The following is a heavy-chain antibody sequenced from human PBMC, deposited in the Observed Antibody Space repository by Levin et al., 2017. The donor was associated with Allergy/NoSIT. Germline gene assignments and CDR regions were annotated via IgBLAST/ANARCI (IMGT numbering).Heavy chain of an antibody. CDR2: MYPNSGNT. CDR1: GYTFTSYD. J-gene: IGHJ4*02. D-gene: IGHD1-1*01. V-gene: IGHV1-8*01. Sequence: AASVKVSCKASGYTFTSYDINWVRQATGQGLEWMGWMYPNSGNTGNAQKFQGRVTMTRNTSIRTAYMELSRLRSEDTAVYYCARELPERAASKTGTTLQSVDYWGQGTLVTVSS. CDR3: ARELPERAASKTGTTLQSVDY.